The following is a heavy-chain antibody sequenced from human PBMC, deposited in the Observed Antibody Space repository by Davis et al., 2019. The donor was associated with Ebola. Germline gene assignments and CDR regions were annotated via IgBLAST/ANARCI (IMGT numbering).Heavy chain of an antibody. D-gene: IGHD3-3*01. CDR3: ALRITIFRNWFDP. CDR2: IYYSGST. V-gene: IGHV4-61*01. J-gene: IGHJ5*02. Sequence: MPSETLSLTCTVSGGSVSSGSYYWSWIRQPPGKGLEWIGYIYYSGSTNYNPSLKSRVTISVDTSKNQFSLKLSSVTAADTAVYYCALRITIFRNWFDPWGQGTLVTVSS. CDR1: GGSVSSGSYY.